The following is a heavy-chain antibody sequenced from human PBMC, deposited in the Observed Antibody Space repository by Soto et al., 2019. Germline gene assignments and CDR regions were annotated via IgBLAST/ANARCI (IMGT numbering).Heavy chain of an antibody. CDR1: GGSISSSSYY. D-gene: IGHD3-10*01. Sequence: SETLSLTCTVSGGSISSSSYYWGWIRQPPGKGLEWIGSIYYSGSTYYNPSLKSRVTISIDTSKNQFSLKLSSVTAADTAVYYCARVRTMGPYNWFDPWGQGTLVTVSS. CDR3: ARVRTMGPYNWFDP. CDR2: IYYSGST. V-gene: IGHV4-39*01. J-gene: IGHJ5*02.